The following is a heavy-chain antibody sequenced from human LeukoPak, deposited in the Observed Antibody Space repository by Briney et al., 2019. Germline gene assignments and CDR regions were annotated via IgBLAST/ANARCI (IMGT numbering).Heavy chain of an antibody. CDR1: GFTVSSNY. J-gene: IGHJ3*02. V-gene: IGHV3-53*01. D-gene: IGHD6-19*01. CDR3: ARVRWLVRAFDI. Sequence: PGGSLRLSCAASGFTVSSNYMSWVRQAPGKGLEWVSVIYSVGSTYYADSVKGRFTISRDNSKNTLYLQMNSLRAEDTAVYYCARVRWLVRAFDIWGQGTMVTVSS. CDR2: IYSVGST.